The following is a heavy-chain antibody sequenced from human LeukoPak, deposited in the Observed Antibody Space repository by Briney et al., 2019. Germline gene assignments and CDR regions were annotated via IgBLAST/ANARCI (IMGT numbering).Heavy chain of an antibody. Sequence: GGSLRLSCAASGFTSSTYAMHWVRQAPGKGLEWLTVISYNGSHQYYSDSVRGRFTISRDNSRNTLYLQMNSLRAEDTAVYYCAKDRSDTAMVYAMDCWGQGTLVTVIS. V-gene: IGHV3-30*04. CDR2: ISYNGSHQ. J-gene: IGHJ4*02. CDR1: GFTSSTYA. CDR3: AKDRSDTAMVYAMDC. D-gene: IGHD5-18*01.